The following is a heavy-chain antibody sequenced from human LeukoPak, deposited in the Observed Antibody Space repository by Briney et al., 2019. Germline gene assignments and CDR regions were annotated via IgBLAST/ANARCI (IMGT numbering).Heavy chain of an antibody. V-gene: IGHV3-74*01. Sequence: GGSLRLSCAASGFSFSTQRMHWVRQAPGKGLVWVSYINIDERITGYADSVKGRFTISRDNAKNSLYLQMNNLRVEDTAVYYCAREEVKSFDNWGQGTLVTVSS. CDR3: AREEVKSFDN. J-gene: IGHJ4*02. CDR2: INIDERIT. CDR1: GFSFSTQR.